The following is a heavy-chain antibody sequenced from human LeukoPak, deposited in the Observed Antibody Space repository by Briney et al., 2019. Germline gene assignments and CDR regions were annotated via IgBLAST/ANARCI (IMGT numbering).Heavy chain of an antibody. Sequence: SETLSLTCTVSGGSISRYYWSWIRQPRGKGLEWIGNIYHSGSPNYNPSLKSRVTIAVDTSKNQFSLNLSSVTAADTAVYYCARWAYSTSARAFDIWGQGATVTVSS. V-gene: IGHV4-59*01. CDR3: ARWAYSTSARAFDI. D-gene: IGHD6-13*01. J-gene: IGHJ3*02. CDR1: GGSISRYY. CDR2: IYHSGSP.